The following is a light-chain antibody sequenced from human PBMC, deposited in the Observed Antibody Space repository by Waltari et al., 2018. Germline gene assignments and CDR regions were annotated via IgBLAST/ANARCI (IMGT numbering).Light chain of an antibody. V-gene: IGKV3-15*01. J-gene: IGKJ4*01. CDR3: QQYHSWPT. Sequence: DTVMTQSPATLSVSPGARATLSCRASPSVSTTLAWYQQKPVQPPRLLIDGASTRATGIPARFSGRGSGTEFTLIISSLLSEDFAVYDCQQYHSWPTFGGGTKVEI. CDR1: PSVSTT. CDR2: GAS.